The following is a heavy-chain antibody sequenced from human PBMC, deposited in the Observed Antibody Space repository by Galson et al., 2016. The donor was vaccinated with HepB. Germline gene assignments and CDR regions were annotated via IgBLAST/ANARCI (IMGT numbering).Heavy chain of an antibody. J-gene: IGHJ3*02. CDR3: ARPLVGGGYCPHAFEI. Sequence: QSGAEVKKPGESLKISCEGSGYSFPNYWIAWVRQMPGKGLELMGIIYPGDSDTRYTPSFQGQVTISADNSITTAYLRWSSLKASDTAMYYCARPLVGGGYCPHAFEIWGPGTMVIVSS. CDR1: GYSFPNYW. D-gene: IGHD2-21*01. CDR2: IYPGDSDT. V-gene: IGHV5-51*01.